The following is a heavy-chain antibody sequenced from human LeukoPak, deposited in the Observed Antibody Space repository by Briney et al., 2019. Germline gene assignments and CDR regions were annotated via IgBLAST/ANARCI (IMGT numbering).Heavy chain of an antibody. CDR3: ARPLYYDFWSGYYGY. Sequence: SVTVSCKASGGTFSSYAISWVRQAHGQGIEWMGWLISILDIGSYAEEFQGRVTITADKSTSTAYVGLSSLRSEDTAVYYCARPLYYDFWSGYYGYWGQGTLVTVSS. V-gene: IGHV1-69*10. CDR2: LISILDIG. CDR1: GGTFSSYA. J-gene: IGHJ4*02. D-gene: IGHD3-3*01.